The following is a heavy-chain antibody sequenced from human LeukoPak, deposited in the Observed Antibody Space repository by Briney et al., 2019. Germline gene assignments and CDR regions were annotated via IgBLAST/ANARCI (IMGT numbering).Heavy chain of an antibody. CDR3: VKEGEVVITHRFDS. J-gene: IGHJ4*02. CDR1: GFTFRSHA. Sequence: GGSLRLSCVGSGFTFRSHAMSWVRQAPGKGLEWVSGISGSSSSSYYADSVKGRFTISRDYSNNTVYLQMNSLRAEDTAVYYCVKEGEVVITHRFDSWGQGTLVTVSS. CDR2: ISGSSSSS. V-gene: IGHV3-23*01. D-gene: IGHD3-22*01.